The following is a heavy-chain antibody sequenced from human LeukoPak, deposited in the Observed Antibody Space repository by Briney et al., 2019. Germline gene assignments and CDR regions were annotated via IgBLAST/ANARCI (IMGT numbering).Heavy chain of an antibody. D-gene: IGHD1-26*01. CDR2: ISYDGSNK. J-gene: IGHJ4*02. CDR1: GFTFSSYG. Sequence: PGGSLRLSCAASGFTFSSYGMHRVRQAPGKGLEWVAVISYDGSNKYYADSVKGRFTISRDNSKNTLYLQMNSLRAEDTAVYYCAKDDSGSYSFDYWGQGTLVTVSS. CDR3: AKDDSGSYSFDY. V-gene: IGHV3-30*18.